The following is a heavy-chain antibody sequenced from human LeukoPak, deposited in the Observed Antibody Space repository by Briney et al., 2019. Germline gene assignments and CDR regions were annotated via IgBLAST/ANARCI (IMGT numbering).Heavy chain of an antibody. D-gene: IGHD3-16*01. CDR3: TSRLSA. CDR1: GYTFTSYY. J-gene: IGHJ4*02. CDR2: IIPSDGST. Sequence: ASVKVSCKASGYTFTSYYMHWVRQAPGQGLKWMGVIIPSDGSTRYAQKFQGRVTMTRDTSTSTVYMELSSLRSEDTAVYYCTSRLSAWGQGTLVTVSS. V-gene: IGHV1-46*01.